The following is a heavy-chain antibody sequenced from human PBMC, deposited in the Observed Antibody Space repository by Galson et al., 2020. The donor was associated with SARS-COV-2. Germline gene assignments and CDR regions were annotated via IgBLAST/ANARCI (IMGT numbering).Heavy chain of an antibody. J-gene: IGHJ3*01. V-gene: IGHV4-39*07. CDR1: GGAISSGTYY. D-gene: IGHD1-7*01. Sequence: SETLSLTCSVSGGAISSGTYYWGWVRQPPGKGLEWIGSIFSSGTTHYNPSLTSRVTISLDTAKNQFSLNLTSVTAADTAVYYCARPLRQLLFRDAFDLWGQGTMVTVSS. CDR3: ARPLRQLLFRDAFDL. CDR2: IFSSGTT.